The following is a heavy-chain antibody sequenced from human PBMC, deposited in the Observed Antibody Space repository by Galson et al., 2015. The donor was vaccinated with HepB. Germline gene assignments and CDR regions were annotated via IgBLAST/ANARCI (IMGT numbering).Heavy chain of an antibody. CDR2: IRSRANNYAT. Sequence: SLRLSCAASGFTFSGSAIHWVRQASGKGPGWVGRIRSRANNYATSYVPSLGGRFTISRDDSKNMAYLHMRGLKTEDTAVYYCARLGDFSGYSSRWGQGTPVTVSS. CDR3: ARLGDFSGYSSR. CDR1: GFTFSGSA. V-gene: IGHV3-73*01. J-gene: IGHJ4*02. D-gene: IGHD5-12*01.